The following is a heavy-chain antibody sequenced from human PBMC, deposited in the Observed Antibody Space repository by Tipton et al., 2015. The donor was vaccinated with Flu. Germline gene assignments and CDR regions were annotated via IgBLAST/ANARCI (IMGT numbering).Heavy chain of an antibody. J-gene: IGHJ6*02. CDR1: GYTFTSYD. CDR2: MNPNSGNT. Sequence: QLVQSGAEVKKPGASVKVSCKTSGYTFTSYDINWVRQATGQGLEWMGWMNPNSGNTGYAQKFQGRVTMTRNTSISTAYMELSSLRSEDTAVYYCARLWFDYYYYGMDVWGQGTTVTVSS. V-gene: IGHV1-8*01. CDR3: ARLWFDYYYYGMDV. D-gene: IGHD5-18*01.